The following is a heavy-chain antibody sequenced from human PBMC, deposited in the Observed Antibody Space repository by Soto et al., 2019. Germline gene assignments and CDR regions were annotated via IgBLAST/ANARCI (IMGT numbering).Heavy chain of an antibody. CDR3: EKDRPLLDGHFDF. J-gene: IGHJ4*03. Sequence: GGSLRLSCTGSGFSFSSFGIHWVRQAPGKGLEWVAVISYDGNNEHYTESVKGRFSISRDNSKSTVYLQMSGLRADDTAVYYCEKDRPLLDGHFDFWGQGILVTVSS. D-gene: IGHD2-15*01. V-gene: IGHV3-30*18. CDR1: GFSFSSFG. CDR2: ISYDGNNE.